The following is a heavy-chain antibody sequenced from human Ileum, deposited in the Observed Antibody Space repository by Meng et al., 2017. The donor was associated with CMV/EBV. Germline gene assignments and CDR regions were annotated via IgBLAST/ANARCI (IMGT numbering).Heavy chain of an antibody. Sequence: VPLPDSGPHLVTPSETLSLTCHVSGTSIKNYYWTWLRQPAGKGLEWLGRIHYSGGTDDNPSLKSRVTLSIDTSKNQLSLKIYSVTAADTAVYYCARAGARGVPVDLWGQGTLVTVSS. CDR3: ARAGARGVPVDL. CDR1: GTSIKNYY. V-gene: IGHV4-4*07. J-gene: IGHJ4*02. CDR2: IHYSGGT. D-gene: IGHD3-10*01.